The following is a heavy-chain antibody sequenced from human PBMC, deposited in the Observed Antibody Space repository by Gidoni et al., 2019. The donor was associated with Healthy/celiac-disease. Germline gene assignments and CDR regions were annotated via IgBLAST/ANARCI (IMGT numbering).Heavy chain of an antibody. CDR2: LSGSGGST. CDR3: AKPDRDYYDSSGYHWYFDL. V-gene: IGHV3-23*01. CDR1: GFTFSSYA. J-gene: IGHJ2*01. D-gene: IGHD3-22*01. Sequence: EVQLLESGGGLVQPGGSLRLSCAASGFTFSSYALSWVRQAPGKGLEWVSALSGSGGSTYYADSVKGRFTISRDNSKNTLYLQMNSLRAEDTAVYYCAKPDRDYYDSSGYHWYFDLWGRGTLVTVSS.